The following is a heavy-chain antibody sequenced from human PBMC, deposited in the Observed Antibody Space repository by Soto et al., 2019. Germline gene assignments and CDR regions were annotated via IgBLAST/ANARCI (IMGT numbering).Heavy chain of an antibody. CDR2: IYYSGST. D-gene: IGHD3-3*01. Sequence: QVQLQESGPGLVKPSQTLSLTCTVSGGSISSGGYYWSWIRQHPGKGLEWIGYIYYSGSTYYNPSLKRGLTITVDTSKIQFTLTLSSVTAAGTAVYYCASQDVGGPLAERSGYGLGPWGQRTLVTVSS. CDR3: ASQDVGGPLAERSGYGLGP. J-gene: IGHJ5*02. CDR1: GGSISSGGYY. V-gene: IGHV4-31*03.